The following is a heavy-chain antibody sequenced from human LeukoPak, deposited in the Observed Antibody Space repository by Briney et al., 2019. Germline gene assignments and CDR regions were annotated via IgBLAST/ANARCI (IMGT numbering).Heavy chain of an antibody. CDR1: GASVSSESYY. Sequence: PSETLSLTCTVSGASVSSESYYWSWIRQPPGKGLEWIGSIYYSGSTYYNPSLKSRVTISVDTSENQFSLKLNSVTAADTAVYYCARHRVFCSGGSCYKYFDYWGQGTLVTVSS. CDR3: ARHRVFCSGGSCYKYFDY. D-gene: IGHD2-15*01. V-gene: IGHV4-39*01. CDR2: IYYSGST. J-gene: IGHJ4*02.